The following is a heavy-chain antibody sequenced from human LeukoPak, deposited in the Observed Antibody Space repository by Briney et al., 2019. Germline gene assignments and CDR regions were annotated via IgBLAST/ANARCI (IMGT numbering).Heavy chain of an antibody. Sequence: SQTLSLACAISGDSVSSNSVTWNWIRQSPSRGLEWLGRTYYRSTWYNDFAVSVRGRITVNPDTSKNQFSLHLNSVTPEDTAVYYCARRLTQYDCFDPWGQGILVTVSS. J-gene: IGHJ5*02. CDR2: TYYRSTWYN. D-gene: IGHD2-2*01. CDR1: GDSVSSNSVT. CDR3: ARRLTQYDCFDP. V-gene: IGHV6-1*01.